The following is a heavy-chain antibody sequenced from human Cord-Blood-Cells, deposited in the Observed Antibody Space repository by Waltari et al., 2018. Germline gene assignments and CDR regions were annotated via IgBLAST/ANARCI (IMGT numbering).Heavy chain of an antibody. CDR3: ARYSSSWYWFDP. V-gene: IGHV4-39*01. CDR2: IYYSGST. CDR1: GGSISRSSYY. Sequence: QLQLQESGPGLVKPSETLSLTCTVSGGSISRSSYYWGWTRQPPGKGLEWIGSIYYSGSTYYNPSLKSRVTISVDTSKNQFSLKLSSVTAADTAVYYCARYSSSWYWFDPWGQGTLVTVSS. D-gene: IGHD6-13*01. J-gene: IGHJ5*02.